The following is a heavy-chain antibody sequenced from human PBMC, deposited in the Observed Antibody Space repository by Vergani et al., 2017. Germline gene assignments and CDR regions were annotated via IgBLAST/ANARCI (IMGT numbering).Heavy chain of an antibody. Sequence: QVQLVQSGAEVKKPGSSVKVSCKASGGTFSSYAISWVRQAPGQGLEWMGGIIPIFGIANYAQKLQGRVTMTTDTSTSTAYMELRSLRSDDTAVYYCARDNPMIAVSPFFDIWGQGTMVTVSS. CDR3: ARDNPMIAVSPFFDI. D-gene: IGHD2-21*01. V-gene: IGHV1-69*17. J-gene: IGHJ3*02. CDR2: IIPIFGIA. CDR1: GGTFSSYA.